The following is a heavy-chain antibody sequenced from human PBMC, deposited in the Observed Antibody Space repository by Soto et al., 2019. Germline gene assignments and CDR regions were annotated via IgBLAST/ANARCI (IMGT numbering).Heavy chain of an antibody. CDR1: GFTFSRYA. CDR3: AKDGKMWPKVWFPAGYGMDV. V-gene: IGHV3-23*01. Sequence: HPGGSLRLSCADSGFTFSRYAMNWVRQAPGRGLQWISGISVSGDNTSYVESVRGRFTVYRDNSKNTLYLQMNNLRAEDTALYYCAKDGKMWPKVWFPAGYGMDVWGQGTTVTVSS. J-gene: IGHJ6*02. D-gene: IGHD3-10*01. CDR2: ISVSGDNT.